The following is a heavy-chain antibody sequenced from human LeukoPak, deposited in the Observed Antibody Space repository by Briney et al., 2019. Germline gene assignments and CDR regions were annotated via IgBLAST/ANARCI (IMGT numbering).Heavy chain of an antibody. V-gene: IGHV1-18*01. Sequence: GASVKVSCKASGYTFTSYGISWVRQAPGQGLEWMGWISAYNGNTNYAQKLQGRVTMTTDTSTSTAYMELSSLRSEDTAVYYCASKTGTTRSFDYWGQGTLVTVSS. CDR3: ASKTGTTRSFDY. CDR1: GYTFTSYG. D-gene: IGHD1-7*01. CDR2: ISAYNGNT. J-gene: IGHJ4*02.